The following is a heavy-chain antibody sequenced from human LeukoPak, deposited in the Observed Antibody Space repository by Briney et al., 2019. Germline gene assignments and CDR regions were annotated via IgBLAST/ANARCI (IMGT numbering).Heavy chain of an antibody. CDR1: GFTVSSNY. D-gene: IGHD1-26*01. Sequence: PGGSLRLSCAASGFTVSSNYMSWVRQAPGKGLEWVSVIYSGGSTYYADSMKGRFTISRDNSKNTLYLQMNSLRAEDTAVYYCARDFNLRDSGSRPGAFDIWGQGTMVTVSS. CDR2: IYSGGST. J-gene: IGHJ3*02. CDR3: ARDFNLRDSGSRPGAFDI. V-gene: IGHV3-66*02.